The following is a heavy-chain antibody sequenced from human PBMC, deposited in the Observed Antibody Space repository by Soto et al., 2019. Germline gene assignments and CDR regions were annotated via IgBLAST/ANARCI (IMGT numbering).Heavy chain of an antibody. CDR1: GYSISSGYY. J-gene: IGHJ6*02. CDR2: IDHSGST. D-gene: IGHD2-8*02. Sequence: SETLSLTCAVSGYSISSGYYWGWIRQPPGKGLEWIGSIDHSGSTYYNPSLKSRVTISVDTSKNQFSLKLSSVTAADTAVYYCARDWSRGMDVWGQGTTVTVSS. CDR3: ARDWSRGMDV. V-gene: IGHV4-38-2*02.